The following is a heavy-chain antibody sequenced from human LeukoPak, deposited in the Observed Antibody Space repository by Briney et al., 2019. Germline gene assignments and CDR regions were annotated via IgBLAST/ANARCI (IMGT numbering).Heavy chain of an antibody. CDR1: GFTFGYHA. CDR3: TRDIVSISQPYYFDY. J-gene: IGHJ4*02. V-gene: IGHV3-49*04. D-gene: IGHD2-2*01. Sequence: GGSLRLSCTASGFTFGYHAINWVRQAPGRGLDWVGFIRSQAYSGTTEYATSVKDRFTISRDDSKSIAYLQMNSLKTEDTAVYYCTRDIVSISQPYYFDYWGQGTLVTVSS. CDR2: IRSQAYSGTT.